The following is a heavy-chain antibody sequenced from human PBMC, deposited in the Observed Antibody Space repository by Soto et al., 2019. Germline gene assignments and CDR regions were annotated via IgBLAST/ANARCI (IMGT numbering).Heavy chain of an antibody. D-gene: IGHD3-16*01. CDR3: ARVITYHYGLDI. J-gene: IGHJ6*01. Sequence: QCRTCNVSGGTSGSYYWHWLRTPAGKGLEWIGYVYYTGSTNYNPSLEGRATISVDSSKNQVSLNLRSVTAADSATYYSARVITYHYGLDIRGQGIIVTGSS. V-gene: IGHV4-59*01. CDR1: GGTSGSYY. CDR2: VYYTGST.